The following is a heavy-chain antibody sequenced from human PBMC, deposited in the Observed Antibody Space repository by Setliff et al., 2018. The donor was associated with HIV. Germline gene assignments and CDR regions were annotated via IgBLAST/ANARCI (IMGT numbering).Heavy chain of an antibody. CDR3: ARGAYCGGASCSLTRFDP. V-gene: IGHV4-34*01. D-gene: IGHD2-15*01. Sequence: PSETLSLTCAVYGGSFSGFYWTWIRQPPGKGLEWIGEIKHGGSANYNPPLKSRVTISVDGSTNQFSLKLGSVTAADAAVYYCARGAYCGGASCSLTRFDPWGQGTLVTVS. CDR2: IKHGGSA. CDR1: GGSFSGFY. J-gene: IGHJ5*02.